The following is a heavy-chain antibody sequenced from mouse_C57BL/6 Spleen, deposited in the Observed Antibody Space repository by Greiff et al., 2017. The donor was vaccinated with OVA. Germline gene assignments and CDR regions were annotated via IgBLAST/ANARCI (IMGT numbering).Heavy chain of an antibody. D-gene: IGHD1-1*01. CDR2: IYPGSGNT. Sequence: VQLQESGAELVRPGASVKLSCKASGYTFTDYYINWVKQRPGQGLEWIARIYPGSGNTYYNEKFKGKATLTAEKSSSTAYMQLSSLTSEDSAVYVCARGTTGEDWYFDVWGTGTTVTVSS. V-gene: IGHV1-76*01. CDR1: GYTFTDYY. CDR3: ARGTTGEDWYFDV. J-gene: IGHJ1*03.